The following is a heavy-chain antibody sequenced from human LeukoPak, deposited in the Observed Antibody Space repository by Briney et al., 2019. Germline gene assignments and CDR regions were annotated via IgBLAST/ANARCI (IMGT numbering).Heavy chain of an antibody. J-gene: IGHJ4*02. CDR3: AREVGYYDFWSGSYFDY. CDR1: GGSISSGSYY. D-gene: IGHD3-3*01. Sequence: SETLSLTCTVSGGSISSGSYYWSWIRQPAGKGLEWLGRIYTSGSTNYNPSLKSRVTISVDTSKNQFSLKLSSVTAADTAVYYCAREVGYYDFWSGSYFDYWGQGTLVTVSS. V-gene: IGHV4-61*02. CDR2: IYTSGST.